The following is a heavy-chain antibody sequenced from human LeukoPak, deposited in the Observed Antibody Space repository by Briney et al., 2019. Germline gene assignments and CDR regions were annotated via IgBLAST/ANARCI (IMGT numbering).Heavy chain of an antibody. CDR2: LYSVGTT. CDR1: GFTVSSNY. Sequence: GGSLRLSCAASGFTVSSNYMSWVRQAPGKGLEWVSILYSVGTTHYTDSVKGRFTISRDDSKNTLYLQMNSLRAEDTAVYYCARWYCTRTSCYYDYWGQGTLVTVSS. V-gene: IGHV3-53*01. J-gene: IGHJ4*02. CDR3: ARWYCTRTSCYYDY. D-gene: IGHD2-2*01.